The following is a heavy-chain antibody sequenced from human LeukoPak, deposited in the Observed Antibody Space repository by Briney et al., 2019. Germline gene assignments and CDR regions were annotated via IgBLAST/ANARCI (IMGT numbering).Heavy chain of an antibody. J-gene: IGHJ4*02. CDR1: GFSVSSNY. CDR2: IYSGGST. V-gene: IGHV3-53*01. CDR3: TRAHGRITRDAYLDY. D-gene: IGHD3-10*01. Sequence: PGGSLRLSCAASGFSVSSNYMSWVRQAPGKGLTWVSVIYSGGSTYYADSVKGRFANSRDDSKNTLHLQMNSLRAEDTAMYYCTRAHGRITRDAYLDYWGQGTLVTVSS.